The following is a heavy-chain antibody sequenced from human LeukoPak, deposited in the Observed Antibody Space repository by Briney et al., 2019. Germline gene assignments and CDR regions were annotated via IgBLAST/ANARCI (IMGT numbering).Heavy chain of an antibody. CDR1: GFTFSSYW. CDR2: IKQDGSEK. J-gene: IGHJ4*02. D-gene: IGHD6-19*01. CDR3: ARENIAVAITYDY. V-gene: IGHV3-7*01. Sequence: PGGSLRLSCAASGFTFSSYWMSWVRQAPGKGLEWVANIKQDGSEKYYVDSVKGRFTISRDNAKNSLYLQMNSLRAEDTAVYYCARENIAVAITYDYWGQGTLVTVSS.